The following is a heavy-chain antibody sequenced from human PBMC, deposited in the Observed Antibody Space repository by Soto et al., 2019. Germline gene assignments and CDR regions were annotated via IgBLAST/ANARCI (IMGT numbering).Heavy chain of an antibody. D-gene: IGHD3-22*01. CDR2: ISYDGSNK. Sequence: TGGSLRLSCAASGFTFSSYGMHWVRQAPGKGLEWVAVISYDGSNKYYADSVKGRFTISRDNSKNTLYLQMNSLRAEDTAVYYCASVPSGYYYYFDYWGQGTLVTVSS. J-gene: IGHJ4*02. CDR3: ASVPSGYYYYFDY. CDR1: GFTFSSYG. V-gene: IGHV3-30*03.